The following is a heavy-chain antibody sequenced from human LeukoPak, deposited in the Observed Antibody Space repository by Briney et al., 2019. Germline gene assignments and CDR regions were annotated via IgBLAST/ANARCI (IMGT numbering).Heavy chain of an antibody. CDR1: GFTLSSYS. CDR3: ARGIAAAGLDY. J-gene: IGHJ4*02. CDR2: ISSSSSYI. Sequence: PGGSLRLSCAASGFTLSSYSMNWVRQAPGKGLEWVSSISSSSSYIYYTDSVKGRFTISRDNAKNSLYLQMNSLRAEDTAVYYCARGIAAAGLDYWGQGTLVTVSS. V-gene: IGHV3-21*01. D-gene: IGHD6-13*01.